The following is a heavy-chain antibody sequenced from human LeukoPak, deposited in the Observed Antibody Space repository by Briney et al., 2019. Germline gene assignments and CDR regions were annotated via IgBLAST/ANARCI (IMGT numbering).Heavy chain of an antibody. CDR2: ISGSGGST. Sequence: GGSLRLSCAASGFTFSSYAMTWVRQAPGKGLEWVSGISGSGGSTYYADSVKGRFTISRDNSKNTLYLQMNSLRAEDTAVYYCARDVGVVMFDYWGQGTLVTVSS. D-gene: IGHD3-3*01. CDR3: ARDVGVVMFDY. V-gene: IGHV3-23*01. CDR1: GFTFSSYA. J-gene: IGHJ4*02.